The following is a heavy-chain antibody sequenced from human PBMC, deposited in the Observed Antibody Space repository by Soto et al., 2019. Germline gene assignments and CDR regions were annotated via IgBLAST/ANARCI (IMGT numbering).Heavy chain of an antibody. D-gene: IGHD2-2*01. V-gene: IGHV6-1*01. J-gene: IGHJ6*03. CDR1: GDSVSSNSAA. CDR3: ARAISVVVPAAMEGYYYYYYMDV. Sequence: PSQTLSLTCAISGDSVSSNSAAWNWIRQSPSRGLEWLGRTYYRSKWYNDYAVSVKSRITINPDTSKNQFSLQLNSVTPEDTAVYYCARAISVVVPAAMEGYYYYYYMDVWGKGTKVTVSS. CDR2: TYYRSKWYN.